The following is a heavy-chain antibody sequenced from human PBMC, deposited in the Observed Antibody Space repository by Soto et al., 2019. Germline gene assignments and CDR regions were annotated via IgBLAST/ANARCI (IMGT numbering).Heavy chain of an antibody. CDR2: ISYDGSNN. J-gene: IGHJ6*02. Sequence: GGSLRLSCAASGFTFNSYGMHRLRQAPGKGLEWVAVISYDGSNNYYADSVKGRFTISRDNSKNTLYLQMNSLRAEDAAVYYCAKDQTQTGTIYYYGMDVWGQGTTVTVSS. V-gene: IGHV3-30*18. D-gene: IGHD1-1*01. CDR3: AKDQTQTGTIYYYGMDV. CDR1: GFTFNSYG.